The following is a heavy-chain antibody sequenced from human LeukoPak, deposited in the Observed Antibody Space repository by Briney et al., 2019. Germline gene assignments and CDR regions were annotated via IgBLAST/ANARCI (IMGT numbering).Heavy chain of an antibody. J-gene: IGHJ4*02. Sequence: GRSLRLSCAASGFTFGSYGMHWVRQAPGKGLEWVSAISGSGGSTYYADSVKGRFTISRDNSKNTLYLQMNSLRAEDTAVYYCAKDLVVGATRHDYWGQGTLVTVSS. D-gene: IGHD1-26*01. V-gene: IGHV3-23*01. CDR2: ISGSGGST. CDR1: GFTFGSYG. CDR3: AKDLVVGATRHDY.